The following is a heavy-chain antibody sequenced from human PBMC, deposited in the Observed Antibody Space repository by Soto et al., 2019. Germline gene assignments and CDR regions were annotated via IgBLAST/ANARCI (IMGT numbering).Heavy chain of an antibody. Sequence: AVGSLRLSCAASGFTFSSYAMSWARQAPGKGLEWVSAISGSGGSTYYADSVKGRFTISRDNSKNTLYLQMNSLRAEDTAVYYCAKDLGITMIVVVIPGGAFDIWGQGTMVTVSS. CDR1: GFTFSSYA. CDR2: ISGSGGST. CDR3: AKDLGITMIVVVIPGGAFDI. J-gene: IGHJ3*02. D-gene: IGHD3-22*01. V-gene: IGHV3-23*01.